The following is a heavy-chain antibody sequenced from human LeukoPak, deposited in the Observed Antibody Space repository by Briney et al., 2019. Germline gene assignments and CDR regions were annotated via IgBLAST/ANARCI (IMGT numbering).Heavy chain of an antibody. D-gene: IGHD3-3*01. Sequence: GGLLRLCYASSGCTFSSYCIHWVRQAAGKGLGWVSLITSDASTRSYADSVRDGFTTSRDNVKNTQYLQMNSLRAEDTAVYYCGRGYQGVSLFDGIDYWGQGTLVTVSS. V-gene: IGHV3-74*01. CDR2: ITSDASTR. CDR1: GCTFSSYC. CDR3: GRGYQGVSLFDGIDY. J-gene: IGHJ4*02.